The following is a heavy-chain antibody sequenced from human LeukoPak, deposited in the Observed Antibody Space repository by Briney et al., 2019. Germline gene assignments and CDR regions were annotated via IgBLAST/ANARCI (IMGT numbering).Heavy chain of an antibody. D-gene: IGHD6-13*01. V-gene: IGHV4-59*01. J-gene: IGHJ4*02. CDR2: IYYSGST. Sequence: SETLSLTCTVSGASISSFYWSWIRQPPGKGLEWIGYIYYSGSTNYNPSLKSRVTISVDTSKNQFSLKLSSVTAADTAVYYCARAPIAAGGTENFDYWGQGTLVTVSS. CDR3: ARAPIAAGGTENFDY. CDR1: GASISSFY.